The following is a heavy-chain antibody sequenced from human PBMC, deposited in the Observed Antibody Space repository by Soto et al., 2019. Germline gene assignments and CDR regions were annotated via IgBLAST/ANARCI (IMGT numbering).Heavy chain of an antibody. CDR1: GFTFSSYA. Sequence: GGSLRLSCVASGFTFSSYAIHWVRQAPGKGLEWVTVIWYDGGNKFYADSVKGRFTIARDNSKNTVSLQMNSLRAEDTAIYYCAKDRNSTSSGYLDNWDQGAQVTVSS. J-gene: IGHJ4*02. CDR3: AKDRNSTSSGYLDN. D-gene: IGHD6-6*01. V-gene: IGHV3-33*06. CDR2: IWYDGGNK.